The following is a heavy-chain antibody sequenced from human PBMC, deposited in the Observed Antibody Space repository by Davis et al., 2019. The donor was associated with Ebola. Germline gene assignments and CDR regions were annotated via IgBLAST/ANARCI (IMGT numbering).Heavy chain of an antibody. Sequence: GGSLRLSCIVSGFTFGDYAMSWVRQAPGKGLEWVGFIRSKAYGGTTEYAAFAKGRFTFSRDDSKSIAYLQMNSLKTEDTAVYYCTRSYDSTGYYPGYFQHWGQGTLVTVSS. CDR3: TRSYDSTGYYPGYFQH. J-gene: IGHJ1*01. CDR1: GFTFGDYA. V-gene: IGHV3-49*04. D-gene: IGHD3-22*01. CDR2: IRSKAYGGTT.